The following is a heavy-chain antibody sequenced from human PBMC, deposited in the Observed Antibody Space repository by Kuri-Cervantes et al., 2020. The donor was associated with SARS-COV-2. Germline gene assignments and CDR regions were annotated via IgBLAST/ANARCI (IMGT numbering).Heavy chain of an antibody. V-gene: IGHV4-59*01. J-gene: IGHJ3*02. D-gene: IGHD3-3*01. Sequence: SETLSLTCTVSGGSISSYYWSWIRQPPGKGLEWIGYIYYSGSTNYNPSLKSRVTISVDTSKNQFSLKLSPVTAADTAVYYCARALWSGYCTFDIWGQGTMVTVSS. CDR1: GGSISSYY. CDR3: ARALWSGYCTFDI. CDR2: IYYSGST.